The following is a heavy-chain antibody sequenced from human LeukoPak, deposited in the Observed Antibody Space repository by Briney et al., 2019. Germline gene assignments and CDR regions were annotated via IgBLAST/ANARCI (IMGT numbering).Heavy chain of an antibody. CDR3: AKDNGFMVRGVIINRFDY. CDR1: GFTFSSYA. CDR2: ISGSGGST. J-gene: IGHJ4*02. D-gene: IGHD3-10*01. Sequence: PGGSLRLSCAASGFTFSSYAMSWVRQAPGKGLEWVSAISGSGGSTYYADSVKGRFTISRDNSKNTLYLQMNSLRAEDTAVYYCAKDNGFMVRGVIINRFDYWGQGTLVTVSS. V-gene: IGHV3-23*01.